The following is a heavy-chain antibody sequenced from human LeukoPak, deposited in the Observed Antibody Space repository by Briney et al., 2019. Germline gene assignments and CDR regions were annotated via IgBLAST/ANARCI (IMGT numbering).Heavy chain of an antibody. J-gene: IGHJ5*02. CDR3: ARPLMYYYGSETYFWFDP. CDR2: IKQDGSEK. Sequence: QPGGSLRLSCAASGFTFSSLWMTWVRQAPGKGLEWVATIKQDGSEKYYVDSVKGRFTISRDNAKNSLSLQMNSLRAEDTAVYYCARPLMYYYGSETYFWFDPWGQGTLVTVSS. CDR1: GFTFSSLW. V-gene: IGHV3-7*01. D-gene: IGHD3-10*01.